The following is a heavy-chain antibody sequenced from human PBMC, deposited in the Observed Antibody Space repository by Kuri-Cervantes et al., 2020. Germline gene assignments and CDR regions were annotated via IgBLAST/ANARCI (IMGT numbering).Heavy chain of an antibody. CDR2: NSDDSGDT. Sequence: ASVKVSCKASGYTFTNYPITWVRQAPGQGLEWMGWNSDDSGDTNYEQKFQGRVTMTTDTSTNTAYMDLRSLRSDDTAIYYCARLLDLYSAGPPDLRFDPWGQGTLVTVSS. V-gene: IGHV1-18*01. J-gene: IGHJ5*02. CDR3: ARLLDLYSAGPPDLRFDP. CDR1: GYTFTNYP. D-gene: IGHD2-15*01.